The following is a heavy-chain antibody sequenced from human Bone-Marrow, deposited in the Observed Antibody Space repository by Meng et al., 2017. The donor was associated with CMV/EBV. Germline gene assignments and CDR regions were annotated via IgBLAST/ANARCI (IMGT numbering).Heavy chain of an antibody. CDR3: ARVGRPAQYYFDY. J-gene: IGHJ4*02. V-gene: IGHV4-59*01. Sequence: GSLRLSCTVSGGSISSYYWSWIRQPPGKGLEWIGYIYYSGSTNYNPSLKSRVTISVDTSKNQFSLKLSSVTAADTAVYYCARVGRPAQYYFDYWGQGTLVTVSS. CDR1: GGSISSYY. CDR2: IYYSGST. D-gene: IGHD2-2*01.